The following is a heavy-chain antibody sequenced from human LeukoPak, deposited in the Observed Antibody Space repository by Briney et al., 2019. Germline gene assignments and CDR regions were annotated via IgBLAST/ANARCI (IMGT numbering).Heavy chain of an antibody. V-gene: IGHV3-7*02. J-gene: IGHJ4*02. CDR1: GFTFSSYW. CDR2: IKQDGSEE. Sequence: PGGSLRLSCAASGFTFSSYWMTWVRQAPGKGLEWVANIKQDGSEEYYADSLKGRFTISRDNAKNSLYLQMNSLRAEDTAVYYCASPRFDYWGQGMLVTVSS. CDR3: ASPRFDY.